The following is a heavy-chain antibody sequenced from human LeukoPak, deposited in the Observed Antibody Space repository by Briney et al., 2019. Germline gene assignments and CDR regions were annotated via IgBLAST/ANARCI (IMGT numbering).Heavy chain of an antibody. CDR1: GGSISSSTYY. CDR3: ARTTEGGYTYGYFYYYYMDV. D-gene: IGHD5-18*01. J-gene: IGHJ6*03. Sequence: SETLSLTCTVAGGSISSSTYYWGWIRQPPGKGLEWIGYIYYSGSTNYNPSLKSRVTISVDTSKNQFSLKLTSVTAADTAVYYCARTTEGGYTYGYFYYYYMDVWGKGTTVTISS. CDR2: IYYSGST. V-gene: IGHV4-61*05.